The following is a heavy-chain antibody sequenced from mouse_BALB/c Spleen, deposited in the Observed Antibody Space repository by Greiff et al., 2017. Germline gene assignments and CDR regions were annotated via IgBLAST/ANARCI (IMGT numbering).Heavy chain of an antibody. V-gene: IGHV5-4*02. Sequence: EVKVVESGGGLVKPGGSLKLSCAASGFTFSDYYMYWVRQTPEKRLEWVATISDGGSYTYYPDSVKGRFTISRDNAKNYLYLQMSSLKSEDTAMYYCARGSYYGSSYVRYFDVWGAGTTVTVSS. CDR2: ISDGGSYT. CDR3: ARGSYYGSSYVRYFDV. J-gene: IGHJ1*01. D-gene: IGHD1-1*01. CDR1: GFTFSDYY.